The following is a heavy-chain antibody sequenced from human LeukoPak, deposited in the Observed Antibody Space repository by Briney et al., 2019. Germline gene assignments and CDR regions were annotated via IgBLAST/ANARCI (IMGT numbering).Heavy chain of an antibody. Sequence: SETLPLTCGVSGGSISGTNWWSWVRQPPGQGLEWIGEISLRGLTNYNPSLRSRLTMSLDESKNQVSLNLTSVTAADTAVYYCSRESGPFSPFGFWGQGTLVSVHS. CDR2: ISLRGLT. V-gene: IGHV4-4*02. CDR1: GGSISGTNW. J-gene: IGHJ4*02. CDR3: SRESGPFSPFGF. D-gene: IGHD1-26*01.